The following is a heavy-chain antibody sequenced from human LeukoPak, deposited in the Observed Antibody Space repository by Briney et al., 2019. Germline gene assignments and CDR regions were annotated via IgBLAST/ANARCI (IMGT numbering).Heavy chain of an antibody. D-gene: IGHD3-22*01. V-gene: IGHV1-2*02. CDR1: GYTFTGYY. Sequence: ASVKVSCKASGYTFTGYYMHLVRQAPGQGLEWMGWINPNSGGTNYAQKFQGRVTMTRDTSISTAYMELSRLRSDDTAVYYCARVYYDSSGYLDYWGQGTLVTVSS. CDR3: ARVYYDSSGYLDY. CDR2: INPNSGGT. J-gene: IGHJ4*02.